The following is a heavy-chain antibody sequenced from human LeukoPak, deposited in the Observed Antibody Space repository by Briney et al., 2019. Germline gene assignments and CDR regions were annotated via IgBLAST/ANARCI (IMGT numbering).Heavy chain of an antibody. D-gene: IGHD2-2*01. CDR3: ARDGLVPAAIEVPNWSDP. J-gene: IGHJ5*02. CDR1: GYTFTSYA. V-gene: IGHV1-3*01. Sequence: GASVKVSCKASGYTFTSYAMHWVRQAPGQRLEWMGWINAGNGNTKYSQKFQGRVTITRDTPASTAYMELSRLRSEDTAVYYCARDGLVPAAIEVPNWSDPWGQGTLVTVSS. CDR2: INAGNGNT.